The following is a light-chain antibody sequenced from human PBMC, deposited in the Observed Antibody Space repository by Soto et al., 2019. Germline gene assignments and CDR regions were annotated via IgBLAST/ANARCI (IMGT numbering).Light chain of an antibody. Sequence: QSALTQPPSVSGSPGQSVAISCTGTSSDVGLFDYVSWYQQPPGTAPKLMIYEVSARPSGVPDRFSGSKSGNTASLIISGLQAEDEADYYCSSYTSRGTWVFGGGTKVTVL. CDR1: SSDVGLFDY. CDR3: SSYTSRGTWV. V-gene: IGLV2-18*02. J-gene: IGLJ3*02. CDR2: EVS.